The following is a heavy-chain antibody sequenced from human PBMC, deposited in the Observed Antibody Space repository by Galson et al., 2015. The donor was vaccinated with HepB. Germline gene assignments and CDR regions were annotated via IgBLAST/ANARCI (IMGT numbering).Heavy chain of an antibody. CDR1: GGSFSGYY. V-gene: IGHV4-34*01. CDR2: INHSGST. D-gene: IGHD4-11*01. CDR3: ARERGYSNWFDP. Sequence: ETLSLTCAVCGGSFSGYYWSWIRQPPGKGLEWIGEINHSGSTNYNPSLKSRVTISVDRSKNQFSLKLSSVTAADTAVYYCARERGYSNWFDPWGQGTLVTVSS. J-gene: IGHJ5*02.